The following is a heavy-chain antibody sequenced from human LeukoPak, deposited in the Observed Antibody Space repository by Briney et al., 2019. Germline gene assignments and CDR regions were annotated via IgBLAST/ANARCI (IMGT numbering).Heavy chain of an antibody. Sequence: GGSLRLSCAASGFTFSSYWMHWDRQAPGKGLVWVSHINTDGSSTTYADSVKGRLTISRDNAKNTLYLQMNSLRAEDTAVYYCARSGGSSSLGYWGQGTLVTVSS. J-gene: IGHJ4*02. CDR1: GFTFSSYW. CDR3: ARSGGSSSLGY. CDR2: INTDGSST. D-gene: IGHD6-6*01. V-gene: IGHV3-74*01.